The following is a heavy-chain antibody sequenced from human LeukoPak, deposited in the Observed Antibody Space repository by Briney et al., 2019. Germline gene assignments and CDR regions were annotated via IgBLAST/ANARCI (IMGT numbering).Heavy chain of an antibody. D-gene: IGHD6-13*01. J-gene: IGHJ4*02. V-gene: IGHV3-23*01. Sequence: GGSLRLSCAASGFTFSSDAMSWGRQAPGKGLEWVSAISGSGGSTYYADSVKGRFTISRGNSKNTLYLQMNSLRAEDTAVYYCAKAHSSSWYNPFDYWGQGTLVTVSS. CDR3: AKAHSSSWYNPFDY. CDR2: ISGSGGST. CDR1: GFTFSSDA.